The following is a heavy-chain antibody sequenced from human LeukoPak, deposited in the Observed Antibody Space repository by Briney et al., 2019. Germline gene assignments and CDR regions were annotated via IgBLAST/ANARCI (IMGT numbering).Heavy chain of an antibody. Sequence: GGSLRLSCAASGFTFSSYAMSWVRQAPGKGLEWVSAISGSGGSTYYADSVKGGFTISRDNSKNTLYLQMNSLRAEDTAVYYCAEAGGIAAYNYFDYWGQGTLVTVSS. CDR3: AEAGGIAAYNYFDY. CDR2: ISGSGGST. CDR1: GFTFSSYA. V-gene: IGHV3-23*01. J-gene: IGHJ4*02. D-gene: IGHD6-13*01.